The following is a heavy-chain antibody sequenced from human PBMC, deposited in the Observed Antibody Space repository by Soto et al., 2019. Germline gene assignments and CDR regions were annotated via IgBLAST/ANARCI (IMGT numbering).Heavy chain of an antibody. D-gene: IGHD1-26*01. CDR3: ARGRLVGATVTTIDFDY. V-gene: IGHV4-34*01. CDR1: GGSFSGYY. J-gene: IGHJ4*02. Sequence: PSETLSLTCAVYGGSFSGYYWSWIRQPPGKGLEWIGEINHSGSTNYNPSLKSRVTISVDTSKNQFSLKLSSVTAADTAVYYCARGRLVGATVTTIDFDYWGQGTLVTVSS. CDR2: INHSGST.